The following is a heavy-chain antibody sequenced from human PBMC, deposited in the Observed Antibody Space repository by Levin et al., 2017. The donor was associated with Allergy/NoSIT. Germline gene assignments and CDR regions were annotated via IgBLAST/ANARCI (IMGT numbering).Heavy chain of an antibody. CDR2: INPNSGGT. J-gene: IGHJ4*02. CDR1: GYTFTDYS. D-gene: IGHD2-8*02. V-gene: IGHV1-2*02. Sequence: VASVKVSCKASGYTFTDYSIHWLRQAPGQGLEWMGWINPNSGGTNYAQKFQGRVTMTRDTSVHTAYMDLVRLRSDDSAVYYCAREESIVLIPPAFDSWGQGTLVTVSS. CDR3: AREESIVLIPPAFDS.